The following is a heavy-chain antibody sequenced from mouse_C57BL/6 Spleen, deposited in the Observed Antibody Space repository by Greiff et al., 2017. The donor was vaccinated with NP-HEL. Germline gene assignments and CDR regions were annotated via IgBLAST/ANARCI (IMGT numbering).Heavy chain of an antibody. Sequence: VQLKQSGPELVKPGASVKIPCKASGYTFTDYNMDWVKQSHGKSLEWIGGINPNNGGTIYNQKFKGKATLTVDKSSSTAYMELRSLTSEDTAVYYCATYYGSSYGYFDVWGTGTTVTVSS. D-gene: IGHD1-1*01. CDR3: ATYYGSSYGYFDV. CDR2: INPNNGGT. CDR1: GYTFTDYN. V-gene: IGHV1-18*01. J-gene: IGHJ1*03.